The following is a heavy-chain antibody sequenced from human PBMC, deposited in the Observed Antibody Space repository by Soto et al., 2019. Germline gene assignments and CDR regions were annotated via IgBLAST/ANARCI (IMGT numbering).Heavy chain of an antibody. D-gene: IGHD5-12*01. CDR1: GGSVSSGSYY. V-gene: IGHV4-61*01. CDR3: ARDSGRLRPPQRYYGMDV. J-gene: IGHJ6*02. CDR2: IYYSGST. Sequence: SETLSLTCTVSGGSVSSGSYYWSWIRQPPGKGLEWIGYIYYSGSTNYNPSLKSRVTISVDTSKNQFSLKLSSVTAADTAVYYCARDSGRLRPPQRYYGMDVWGQGTTVTVSS.